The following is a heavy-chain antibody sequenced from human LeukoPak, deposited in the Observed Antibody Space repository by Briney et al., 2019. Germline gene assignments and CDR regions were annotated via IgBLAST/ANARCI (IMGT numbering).Heavy chain of an antibody. J-gene: IGHJ4*02. CDR3: ARRRSGYYPLYFDY. V-gene: IGHV4-34*01. Sequence: SETLSLTCAVYGGSFSDYYWSWIRQPPGKWLEWIGEINHSGSTNYNPSLNSRVTISVDTSKNQFSLKLSSVTAADTAVYYCARRRSGYYPLYFDYWGQGTLVTVSS. CDR1: GGSFSDYY. D-gene: IGHD3-22*01. CDR2: INHSGST.